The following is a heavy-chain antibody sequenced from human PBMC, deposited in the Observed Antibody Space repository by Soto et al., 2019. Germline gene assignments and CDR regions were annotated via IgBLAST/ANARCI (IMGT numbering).Heavy chain of an antibody. CDR1: GGTFSSYA. Sequence: QVQLVQSGAEVKKPGSSVKVSCKASGGTFSSYAISWVRQAPGQGLEWMGGIIPIFGTANYAQKFQGRVTITADESTSTAYMELSSLRSEDTAVYYSARAPSYYDILTGYYVYNRFDPWGQGTLVTVSS. CDR3: ARAPSYYDILTGYYVYNRFDP. J-gene: IGHJ5*02. D-gene: IGHD3-9*01. V-gene: IGHV1-69*01. CDR2: IIPIFGTA.